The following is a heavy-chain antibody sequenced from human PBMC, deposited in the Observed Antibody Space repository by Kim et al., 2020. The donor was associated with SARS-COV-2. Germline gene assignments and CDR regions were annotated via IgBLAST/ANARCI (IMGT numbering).Heavy chain of an antibody. CDR2: IWYDGSNK. J-gene: IGHJ6*02. D-gene: IGHD2-15*01. CDR3: ARDVGVVTPGSYYYYGMDV. CDR1: GFTFSSYG. Sequence: GGSLRLSCAASGFTFSSYGMHWVRQAPGKGLEWVAVIWYDGSNKYYADSVKGRFTISRDNSKNTLYLQMNSLRAEDTAVYYCARDVGVVTPGSYYYYGMDVWGQGTTVTVSS. V-gene: IGHV3-33*01.